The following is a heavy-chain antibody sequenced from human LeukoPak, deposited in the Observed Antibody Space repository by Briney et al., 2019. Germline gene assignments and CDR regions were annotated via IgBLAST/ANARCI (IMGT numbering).Heavy chain of an antibody. CDR3: AKDIGGIAAAGSLPDY. D-gene: IGHD6-13*01. CDR1: GFTFDDYA. J-gene: IGHJ4*02. V-gene: IGHV3-9*01. Sequence: PGRSLRLSCAASGFTFDDYAMHWVRQAPGKGLGWVSGISWNSGSIGYADSVKGRFTISRDNAKNSLYLQMNSLRAEDTALYYCAKDIGGIAAAGSLPDYWGQGTLVTVSS. CDR2: ISWNSGSI.